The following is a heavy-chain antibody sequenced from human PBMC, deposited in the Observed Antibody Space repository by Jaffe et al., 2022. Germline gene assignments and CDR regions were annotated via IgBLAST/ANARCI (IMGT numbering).Heavy chain of an antibody. V-gene: IGHV4-61*02. J-gene: IGHJ6*03. Sequence: QVQLQESGPGLVKPSQTLSLTCTVSGGSISSGSYYWSWIRQPAGKGLEWIGRIYTSGSTNYNPSLKSRVTISVDTSKNQFSLKLSSVTAADTAVYYCARVGIAVAGTYLYYYYYMDVWGKGTTVTVSS. CDR2: IYTSGST. CDR1: GGSISSGSYY. D-gene: IGHD6-19*01. CDR3: ARVGIAVAGTYLYYYYYMDV.